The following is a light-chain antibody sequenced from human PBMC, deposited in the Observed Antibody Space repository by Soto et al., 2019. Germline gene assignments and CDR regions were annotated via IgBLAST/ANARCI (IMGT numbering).Light chain of an antibody. CDR1: SSDVGGYNY. CDR3: CSYSGSYTWV. J-gene: IGLJ3*02. V-gene: IGLV2-11*01. CDR2: GVS. Sequence: QSVLTQPGSVSGSPGQSVTISCTGTSSDVGGYNYVSWYQQHPGKAPKLMIYGVSKGPSGVPDRFSGSKSGNTASLTISGLQAEDEADYSCCSYSGSYTWVFGGGTKLTVL.